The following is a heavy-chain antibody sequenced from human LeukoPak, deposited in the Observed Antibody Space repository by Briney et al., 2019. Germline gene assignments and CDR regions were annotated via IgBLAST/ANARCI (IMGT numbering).Heavy chain of an antibody. CDR2: ISASSTDI. CDR3: ARRGYYDSSGYDY. D-gene: IGHD3-22*01. V-gene: IGHV3-21*01. Sequence: GGSLRLSCAASGFTFSNYAMNWVRQAPGKGLEGVSSISASSTDIYYADSVKGRCTISRDNAKNSMYLQINSLRAEDTAIYYCARRGYYDSSGYDYWGQGTLVTVSS. J-gene: IGHJ4*02. CDR1: GFTFSNYA.